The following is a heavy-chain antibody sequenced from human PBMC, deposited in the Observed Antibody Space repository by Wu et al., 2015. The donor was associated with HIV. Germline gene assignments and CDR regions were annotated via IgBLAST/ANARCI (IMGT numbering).Heavy chain of an antibody. CDR1: GYTFTSSG. J-gene: IGHJ6*02. V-gene: IGHV1-18*01. CDR2: IGVDNDNT. CDR3: ARDPLDNSSGWYYYYYGMDV. D-gene: IGHD6-19*01. Sequence: QVQLVQSGAEVKKPGASVKVSCKASGYTFTSSGISWVRQAPGQGLEWMGWIGVDNDNTNYAQKLQGRVTMTTDTSTSTAYMELRSLRSDDTAVYYCARDPLDNSSGWYYYYYGMDVVGPRDRRSPSP.